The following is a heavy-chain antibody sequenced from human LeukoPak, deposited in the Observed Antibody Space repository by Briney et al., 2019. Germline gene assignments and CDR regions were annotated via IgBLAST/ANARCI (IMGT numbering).Heavy chain of an antibody. V-gene: IGHV1-18*01. D-gene: IGHD6-19*01. Sequence: ASVKVSCKASGYTFTSYGISWVRQAPGQGLEWMGWISACNGNTNYAQKLQGRVTMTTDTSTSTAYMELRSLRSDDTAVYYCARDNLSSGRILFDIWGQGTMVTVSS. CDR1: GYTFTSYG. CDR3: ARDNLSSGRILFDI. J-gene: IGHJ3*02. CDR2: ISACNGNT.